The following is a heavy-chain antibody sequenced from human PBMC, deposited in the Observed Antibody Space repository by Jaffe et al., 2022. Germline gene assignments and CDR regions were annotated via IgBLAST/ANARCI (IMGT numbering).Heavy chain of an antibody. CDR3: ARPSIVVVPAAMSTHDAFDI. V-gene: IGHV4-39*01. CDR2: IYYSGST. Sequence: QLQLQESGPGLVKPSETLSLTCTVSGGSISSSSYYWGWIRQPPGKGLEWIGSIYYSGSTYYNPSLKSRVTISVDTSKNQFSLKLSSVTAADTAVYYCARPSIVVVPAAMSTHDAFDIWGQGTMVTVSS. CDR1: GGSISSSSYY. J-gene: IGHJ3*02. D-gene: IGHD2-2*01.